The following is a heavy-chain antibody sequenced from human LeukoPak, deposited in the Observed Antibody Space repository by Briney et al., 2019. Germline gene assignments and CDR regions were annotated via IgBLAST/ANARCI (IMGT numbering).Heavy chain of an antibody. CDR3: ARSWFSTGPADY. CDR2: IYYSGST. CDR1: GGSISSYH. Sequence: SETLSLTCTVSGGSISSYHWSWIRQPPGKGLEWIGYIYYSGSTNYNPSLKSRVTISVDTSKNQFSLKLTSVTAADTAVYYCARSWFSTGPADYWGQGTLVTVSS. D-gene: IGHD6-13*01. J-gene: IGHJ4*02. V-gene: IGHV4-59*08.